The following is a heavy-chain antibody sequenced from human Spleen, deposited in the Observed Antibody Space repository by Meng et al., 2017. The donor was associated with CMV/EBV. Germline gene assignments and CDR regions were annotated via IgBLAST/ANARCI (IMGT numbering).Heavy chain of an antibody. CDR1: GFTFSSYA. J-gene: IGHJ4*02. CDR2: IYSSGTT. Sequence: GESLKISCAASGFTFSSYAMSWVRQAPGKGLEWVSVIYSSGTTHYADSVKGRFTISRDSSKSTLYLQMNSLRAEDTAVYYCARGRSSGWPLFDFWSQGTLVTVSS. CDR3: ARGRSSGWPLFDF. V-gene: IGHV3-23*05. D-gene: IGHD6-19*01.